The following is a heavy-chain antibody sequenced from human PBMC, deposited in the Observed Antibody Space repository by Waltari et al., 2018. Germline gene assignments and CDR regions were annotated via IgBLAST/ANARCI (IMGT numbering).Heavy chain of an antibody. CDR1: GGSISRYY. J-gene: IGHJ5*02. CDR2: IYYSGST. V-gene: IGHV4-59*08. D-gene: IGHD4-4*01. Sequence: QVQLQESGPGLVKPSETLSLTCTVSGGSISRYYWSWIRQPPGKGLEWIGYIYYSGSTNYNPSLKSRVTISVDTSKNQFSLKLSSVTAADTAVYYCARHYSNCDGGFDPWGQGTLVTVSS. CDR3: ARHYSNCDGGFDP.